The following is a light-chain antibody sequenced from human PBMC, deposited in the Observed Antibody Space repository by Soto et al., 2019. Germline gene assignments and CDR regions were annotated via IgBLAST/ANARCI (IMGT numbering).Light chain of an antibody. CDR3: QKYNSAPQT. CDR2: ASS. Sequence: DIQMTQSPSSLSASVGDRVTITCRASQDISNYLAWYQQKPGKVPKLLIYASSTLQSGVPSRFSGSGSGTEFTLTISSLQPEDVATYYCQKYNSAPQTFGQGTKVQIK. CDR1: QDISNY. J-gene: IGKJ1*01. V-gene: IGKV1-27*01.